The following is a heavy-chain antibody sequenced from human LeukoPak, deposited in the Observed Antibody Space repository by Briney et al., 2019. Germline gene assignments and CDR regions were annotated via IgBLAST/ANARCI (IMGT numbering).Heavy chain of an antibody. Sequence: PGGSLRLSCAASGFTFSSCSMNWVRQAPGKGLEWVSSISSSSYIYYADSVKGRFTISRDNAKNSLYLQMNSLRAEDTAVYYCARELGGLDAFDIWGQGTMVTVSS. D-gene: IGHD2-15*01. CDR3: ARELGGLDAFDI. J-gene: IGHJ3*02. CDR1: GFTFSSCS. CDR2: ISSSSYI. V-gene: IGHV3-21*01.